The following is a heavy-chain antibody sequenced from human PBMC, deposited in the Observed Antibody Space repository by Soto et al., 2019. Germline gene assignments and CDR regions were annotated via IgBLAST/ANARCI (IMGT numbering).Heavy chain of an antibody. D-gene: IGHD3-22*01. V-gene: IGHV3-7*01. CDR1: GFTFSSYW. CDR3: ARVIGYYDSSGYPFDY. CDR2: IKQDGSEK. Sequence: PGGSLRLSCAASGFTFSSYWMSWVRQAPGKGLEWVANIKQDGSEKYYVDSVKGRFTISRDNAKNSLYLQMNSLRAEDTAVYYCARVIGYYDSSGYPFDYWGQGTLVTVSS. J-gene: IGHJ4*02.